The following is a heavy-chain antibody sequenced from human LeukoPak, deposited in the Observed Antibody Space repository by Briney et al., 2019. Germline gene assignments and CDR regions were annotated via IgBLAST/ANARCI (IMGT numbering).Heavy chain of an antibody. D-gene: IGHD3-16*01. CDR3: SLGYYFDY. Sequence: SETLSLTCAVYGGSFSGYYWSWIRQPPGKGLEWIGEINHSGSTNYNPSLKSRVTISVDASKSQFSLKLSSVTAADTAVYYCSLGYYFDYWGQGTLVTVSS. CDR2: INHSGST. CDR1: GGSFSGYY. J-gene: IGHJ4*02. V-gene: IGHV4-34*01.